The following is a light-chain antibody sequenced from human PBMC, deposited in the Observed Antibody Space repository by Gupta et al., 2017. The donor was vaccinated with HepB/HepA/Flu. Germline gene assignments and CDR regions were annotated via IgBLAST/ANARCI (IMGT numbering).Light chain of an antibody. J-gene: IGKJ3*01. CDR1: QSVSSSY. CDR3: QQYGSSPQNT. CDR2: GAS. V-gene: IGKV3-20*01. Sequence: EIVLTQSPGTLSLSPGERATLSCRASQSVSSSYFAWYQQKPGQAPRLLIYGASSRATGVPDRFSGSGSGTDFTLTISRLEPEDFAVYYCQQYGSSPQNTFGPGTKVEIK.